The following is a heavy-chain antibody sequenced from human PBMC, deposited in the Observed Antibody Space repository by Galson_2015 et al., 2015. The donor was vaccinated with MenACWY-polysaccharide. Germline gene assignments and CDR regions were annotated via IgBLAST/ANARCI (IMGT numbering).Heavy chain of an antibody. Sequence: SLRLSCAASGSRFSHSGMHWVRQALGKGLEWVAVIQYDGTSKVYADSVKGRFTVSRDNSKNRLYLEMNSLRAEDTAVYYCAREASRIVFHAFDTWGQGTMVTVSS. V-gene: IGHV3-33*01. CDR2: IQYDGTSK. J-gene: IGHJ3*02. D-gene: IGHD6-13*01. CDR3: AREASRIVFHAFDT. CDR1: GSRFSHSG.